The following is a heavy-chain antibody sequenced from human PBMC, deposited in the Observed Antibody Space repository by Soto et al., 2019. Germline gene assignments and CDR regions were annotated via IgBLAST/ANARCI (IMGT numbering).Heavy chain of an antibody. CDR2: IIPIFGTA. V-gene: IGHV1-69*01. Sequence: QVQLVQSGAEVKKPGSSVKVSCKASGGTFSSYSINWVRQAPGQGLEWMGEIIPIFGTANYAQKFQGRFTITADESTSTAYMELSSLRSDDTAVYYCARDGGRHSGGIDYWGQGTLVTVSS. J-gene: IGHJ4*02. CDR3: ARDGGRHSGGIDY. CDR1: GGTFSSYS. D-gene: IGHD1-26*01.